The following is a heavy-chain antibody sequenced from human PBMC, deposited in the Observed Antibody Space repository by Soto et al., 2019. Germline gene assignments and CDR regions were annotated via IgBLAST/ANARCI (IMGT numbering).Heavy chain of an antibody. CDR2: INPSGGST. Sequence: ASVKVSCKASGYTFTSYYMHWVRQAPGQGLEWMGIINPSGGSTSYAQKFQGRVTMTRDTSTSTVYMELRSLRSDDTAVYYCARAYCSGGSCYRNDAFDIWGQGTMVTVSS. V-gene: IGHV1-46*01. CDR3: ARAYCSGGSCYRNDAFDI. J-gene: IGHJ3*02. D-gene: IGHD2-15*01. CDR1: GYTFTSYY.